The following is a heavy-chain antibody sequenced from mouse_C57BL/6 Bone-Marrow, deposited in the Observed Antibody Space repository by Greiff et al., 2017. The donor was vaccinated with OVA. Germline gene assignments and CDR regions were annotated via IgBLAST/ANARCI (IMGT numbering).Heavy chain of an antibody. CDR3: ARDYDYSFAY. CDR2: IDPSDSYT. D-gene: IGHD2-4*01. CDR1: GYTFTSYW. J-gene: IGHJ3*01. Sequence: VQLQQPGAELVMPGASVKLSCKASGYTFTSYWMHWVKQRPGQGLEWIGEIDPSDSYTNDNQKFKGKSTLTVDKSSSTAYMQLSSLTAEDSAVYYCARDYDYSFAYWGQGTLVTVSA. V-gene: IGHV1-69*01.